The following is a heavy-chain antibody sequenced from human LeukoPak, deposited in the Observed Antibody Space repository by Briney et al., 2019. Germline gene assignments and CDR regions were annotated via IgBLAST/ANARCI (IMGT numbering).Heavy chain of an antibody. D-gene: IGHD3-3*01. Sequence: SETLSLTCAVYGGSFSGYYWSWIRQPPGKGLEWIGYIYYSGSTNYNPSLKSRVTISVDTSKNQFSLKLSSVTAADTAVYYCARKYYDFWSGYYTNYYFDYWGQGTLVTVSS. J-gene: IGHJ4*02. CDR3: ARKYYDFWSGYYTNYYFDY. CDR1: GGSFSGYY. CDR2: IYYSGST. V-gene: IGHV4-59*01.